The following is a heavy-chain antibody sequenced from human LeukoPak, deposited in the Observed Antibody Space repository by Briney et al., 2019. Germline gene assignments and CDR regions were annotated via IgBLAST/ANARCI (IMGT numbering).Heavy chain of an antibody. CDR2: IIPIFGTA. J-gene: IGHJ6*03. Sequence: SVKVSCKASGGTFSSYAISWVRQAPGQGLEWMGGIIPIFGTANYAQKFQGRVTITTDESTSTAYMELSSLRSEDTAVYYCARVRSPGDYYYYYMDVWGKGTTVTVSS. CDR3: ARVRSPGDYYYYYMDV. D-gene: IGHD3-10*01. V-gene: IGHV1-69*05. CDR1: GGTFSSYA.